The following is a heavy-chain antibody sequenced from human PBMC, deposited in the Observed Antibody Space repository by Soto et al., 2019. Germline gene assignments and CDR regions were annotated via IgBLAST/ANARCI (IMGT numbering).Heavy chain of an antibody. Sequence: SETLSLTCAVSGGSISSGGSSWSWIRQPPGKGLEWIGYIYHSGSTYYNPSLKSRATISVDRSKNQFSLKLSSVTAADTAVYYCAKDSGYNYGYFRWFDPWGQGTLVTVSS. CDR2: IYHSGST. D-gene: IGHD5-18*01. V-gene: IGHV4-30-2*01. CDR3: AKDSGYNYGYFRWFDP. CDR1: GGSISSGGSS. J-gene: IGHJ5*02.